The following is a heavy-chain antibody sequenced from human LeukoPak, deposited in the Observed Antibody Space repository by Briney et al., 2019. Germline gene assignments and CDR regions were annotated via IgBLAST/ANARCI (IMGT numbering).Heavy chain of an antibody. CDR2: ICRGGNN. Sequence: SETLSLTCSVSGGSISDYYWSWVRQPPGKGLEGIGYICRGGNNNYNPSVKSRVTISLDTSKNQISLMLNSVTAADTAIYYCARHWLEAAKTYSYWFGPWGQGTLVTVSS. CDR1: GGSISDYY. D-gene: IGHD6-13*01. V-gene: IGHV4-4*09. CDR3: ARHWLEAAKTYSYWFGP. J-gene: IGHJ5*02.